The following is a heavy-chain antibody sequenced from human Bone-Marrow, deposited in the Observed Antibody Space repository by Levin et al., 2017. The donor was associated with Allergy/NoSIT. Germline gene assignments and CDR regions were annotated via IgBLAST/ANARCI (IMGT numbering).Heavy chain of an antibody. D-gene: IGHD3/OR15-3a*01. J-gene: IGHJ4*02. CDR3: AREGPYDFWTGYSRHFDY. V-gene: IGHV1-18*01. Sequence: GGSLRLSCEASGYTFTNFGISWVRQAPGQGLEWVGRISGYNGNTDYAQKLQDRVTMTTHTSTTTTTAYMELRSLRSDDTAVYYCAREGPYDFWTGYSRHFDYWGQGTLVTVSS. CDR1: GYTFTNFG. CDR2: ISGYNGNT.